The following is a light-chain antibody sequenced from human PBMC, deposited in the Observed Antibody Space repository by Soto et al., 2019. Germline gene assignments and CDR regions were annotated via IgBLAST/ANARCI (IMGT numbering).Light chain of an antibody. V-gene: IGLV1-51*01. CDR3: GTWDDSLSAVV. CDR2: DSH. CDR1: TFNIGDNY. J-gene: IGLJ2*01. Sequence: QSVLTQPPAFSAAPGQRVTISCSGSTFNIGDNYVSWYQQLPGTAPKLLIYDSHTRPSGISDRFSGSKSGTSATLGITGLQTGDEADYYCGTWDDSLSAVVFGGGTKVTVL.